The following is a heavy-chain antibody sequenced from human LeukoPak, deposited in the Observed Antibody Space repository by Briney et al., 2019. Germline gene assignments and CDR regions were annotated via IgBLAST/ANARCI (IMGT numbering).Heavy chain of an antibody. CDR1: GYSISSGFY. CDR2: IYHSGST. Sequence: SETLSLTCTVSGYSISSGFYWGWIRQPPGKGLEWIGSIYHSGSTYYNPSRKSRVTISVDTSKNQFSLKLSSVTAADTAVYYCARVGLERLKGGMADYYYYMDVWGKGTTVTVSS. CDR3: ARVGLERLKGGMADYYYYMDV. D-gene: IGHD1-1*01. J-gene: IGHJ6*03. V-gene: IGHV4-38-2*02.